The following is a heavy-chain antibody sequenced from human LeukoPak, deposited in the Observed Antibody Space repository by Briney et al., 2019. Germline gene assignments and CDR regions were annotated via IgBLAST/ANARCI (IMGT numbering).Heavy chain of an antibody. CDR3: ARGRGWYGSSSPYYFDY. CDR1: GFTFSSYA. J-gene: IGHJ4*02. CDR2: ISYDGSNK. Sequence: GGSLRLSCAASGFTFSSYAMHWVRQAPGKGLEWVAVISYDGSNKYYADSVKGRFTISRDNSKNTLYLQMNSLRAEDTAVYYCARGRGWYGSSSPYYFDYWGQGTLVAVSS. V-gene: IGHV3-30-3*01. D-gene: IGHD6-13*01.